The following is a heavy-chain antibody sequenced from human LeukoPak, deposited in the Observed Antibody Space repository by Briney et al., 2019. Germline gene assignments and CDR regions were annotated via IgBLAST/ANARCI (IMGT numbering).Heavy chain of an antibody. CDR3: ARETSLYAFDI. CDR1: GFTFSSYG. D-gene: IGHD1/OR15-1a*01. CDR2: IWYDGSNK. Sequence: GGSLRLSCAASGFTFSSYGMHWVRQAPGKGLEWVAVIWYDGSNKYYADSVKGRFTISRDNSKNTLYLQMNSLRAEDTAVYYCARETSLYAFDIWGQGTMVTVSS. V-gene: IGHV3-33*01. J-gene: IGHJ3*02.